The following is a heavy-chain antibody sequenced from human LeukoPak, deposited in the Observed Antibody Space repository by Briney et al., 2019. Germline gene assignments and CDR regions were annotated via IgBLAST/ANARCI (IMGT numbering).Heavy chain of an antibody. CDR3: ARVGYQLLYASYYMDV. CDR2: IKQDGSEK. J-gene: IGHJ6*03. V-gene: IGHV3-7*01. Sequence: GGSLRLSCAASGLTFSSYWMSWVRQAPGKGLEWVANIKQDGSEKYYVDSVKGRFTTSRDNAKNSLYLQMNSLRAEDTAVYYCARVGYQLLYASYYMDVWGKGTTVTVSS. CDR1: GLTFSSYW. D-gene: IGHD2-2*01.